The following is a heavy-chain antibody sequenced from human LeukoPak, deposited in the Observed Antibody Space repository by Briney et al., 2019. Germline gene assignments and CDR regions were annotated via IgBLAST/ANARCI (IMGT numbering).Heavy chain of an antibody. J-gene: IGHJ4*02. CDR1: GGSISSSNW. V-gene: IGHV4-4*02. CDR2: IYHSGST. CDR3: ARVLIRYFDWYKRRYYFDY. Sequence: SETLSLTCAVSGGSISSSNWWSWVRQPPGKGLEWIGEIYHSGSTNYNPSLKSRVTISVDKSKNQFSLKLSSVTAADTAVYYCARVLIRYFDWYKRRYYFDYWGQGPLVTVSS. D-gene: IGHD3-9*01.